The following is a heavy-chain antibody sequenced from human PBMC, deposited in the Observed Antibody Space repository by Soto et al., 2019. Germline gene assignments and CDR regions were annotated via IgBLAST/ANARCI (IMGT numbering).Heavy chain of an antibody. CDR2: IYYSGTT. J-gene: IGHJ4*02. CDR3: ARSQRGRTAFTFDY. Sequence: SETLSLTCAVSGDSVSNDNYYWSWIRQPPGKGLEWIGYIYYSGTTNYNSYLKSRLSLSVDMSKNQFSLKLASVTAADTAVYFCARSQRGRTAFTFDYWRQAALVSSP. D-gene: IGHD3-16*01. CDR1: GDSVSNDNYY. V-gene: IGHV4-61*01.